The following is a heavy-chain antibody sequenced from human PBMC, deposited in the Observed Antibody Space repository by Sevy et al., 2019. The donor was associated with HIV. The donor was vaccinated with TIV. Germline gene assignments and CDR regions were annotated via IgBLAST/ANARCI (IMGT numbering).Heavy chain of an antibody. D-gene: IGHD3-16*01. V-gene: IGHV1-8*02. J-gene: IGHJ6*02. CDR2: MSPKSGST. Sequence: ASVKVSCKASGYTFSTYDINWVRQAPGQGLEWMGWMSPKSGSTGFAQKFQGRLTMTRDTSINTAYMELSSLRSEDTAVYYCASGGSGDVWGDGYYYYGMDVWGQGTTVTVSS. CDR3: ASGGSGDVWGDGYYYYGMDV. CDR1: GYTFSTYD.